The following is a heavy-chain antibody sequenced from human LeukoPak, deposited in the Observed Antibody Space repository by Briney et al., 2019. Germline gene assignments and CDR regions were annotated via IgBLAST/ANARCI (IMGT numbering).Heavy chain of an antibody. J-gene: IGHJ6*02. V-gene: IGHV3-30*18. D-gene: IGHD3-10*01. CDR3: AKELPYYYGSGSYPSYYYGMDV. CDR2: ISYDGSNK. Sequence: GGSLRLSCAASGFTFSSYGMHWVRQAPGKGLEWVAVISYDGSNKYYADSVKGRFTISRDNSKNTLYLQMNSLRAEDTAVYYCAKELPYYYGSGSYPSYYYGMDVWGQGTTVTVS. CDR1: GFTFSSYG.